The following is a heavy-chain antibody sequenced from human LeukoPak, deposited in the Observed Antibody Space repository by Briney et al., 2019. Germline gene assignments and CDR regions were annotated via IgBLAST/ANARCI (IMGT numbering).Heavy chain of an antibody. J-gene: IGHJ3*02. Sequence: GGSLRLSCAASGFTFSSYAMHWVRQAPGKGLEYVSAISSNGGSTYYANSVKGRFTISRDNSKNTLYLQMGSLRAEDMAVYYCAGDIVVVPAAAVAFDIWGQGTMVTVSS. V-gene: IGHV3-64*01. CDR1: GFTFSSYA. CDR3: AGDIVVVPAAAVAFDI. D-gene: IGHD2-2*01. CDR2: ISSNGGST.